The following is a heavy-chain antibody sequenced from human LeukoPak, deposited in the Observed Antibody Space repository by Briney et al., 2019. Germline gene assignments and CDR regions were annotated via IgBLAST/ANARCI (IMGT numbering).Heavy chain of an antibody. CDR2: IWYDGSYE. CDR3: AINSGYFGSGSYPYYFDY. Sequence: GGSLRLSCAASGFTFSSYGMHWVRQAPGKGLEWVALIWYDGSYEYYVESVKGRFTVSRDNSKNTLYLQMNSLRAEDTAVYCCAINSGYFGSGSYPYYFDYWGQGTLVTVSS. J-gene: IGHJ4*02. CDR1: GFTFSSYG. D-gene: IGHD3-10*01. V-gene: IGHV3-33*01.